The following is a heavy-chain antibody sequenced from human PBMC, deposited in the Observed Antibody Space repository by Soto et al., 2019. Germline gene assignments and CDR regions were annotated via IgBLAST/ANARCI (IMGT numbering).Heavy chain of an antibody. CDR1: GGSISSYS. J-gene: IGHJ5*02. D-gene: IGHD3-22*01. V-gene: IGHV4-59*08. CDR2: IYHSGST. Sequence: TSETLSLTCTFSGGSISSYSCSWIRQPPGKGLEWIGYIYHSGSTYYNPSLQSRVTISVDRSKNQFSLILSTVTVADTAVYYCARHGREDSRGFYSWFAPWGQGILVTVSS. CDR3: ARHGREDSRGFYSWFAP.